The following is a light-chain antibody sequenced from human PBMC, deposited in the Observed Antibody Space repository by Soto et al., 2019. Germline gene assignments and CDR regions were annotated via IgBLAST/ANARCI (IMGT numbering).Light chain of an antibody. J-gene: IGKJ5*01. Sequence: RTQSPYCMTVAVRGRRTITSQASQSISSYLNWNQQKPGKAPKLLIYVAYSLQSGVPSRFSGSGSGTDFTLTICSLQPEDFAIYNCHQSISVPPTFGQGTRLEIK. CDR1: QSISSY. CDR3: HQSISVPPT. V-gene: IGKV1-39*01. CDR2: VAY.